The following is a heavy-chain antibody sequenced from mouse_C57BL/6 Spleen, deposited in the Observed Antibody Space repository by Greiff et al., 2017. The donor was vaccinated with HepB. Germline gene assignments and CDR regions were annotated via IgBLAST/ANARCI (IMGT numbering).Heavy chain of an antibody. Sequence: VQRVESGAELVKPGASVKISCKASGYAFSSYWMNWVKQRPGKGLEWIGQIYPGDGDTNYNGKFKGKATLTADKSSSTAYMQLSSLTSEDSAVYFCAREGSGPYAMDYWGQGTSVTVSS. J-gene: IGHJ4*01. CDR1: GYAFSSYW. V-gene: IGHV1-80*01. CDR2: IYPGDGDT. CDR3: AREGSGPYAMDY. D-gene: IGHD1-1*02.